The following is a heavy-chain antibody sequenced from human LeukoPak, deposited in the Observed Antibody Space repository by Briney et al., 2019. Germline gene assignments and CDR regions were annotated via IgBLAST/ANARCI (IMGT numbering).Heavy chain of an antibody. Sequence: GXSLRLSCAASGFTFSGSAMHWVRQASGKGLEWVGRIRSKANSYATAYAASVKGRFTISRDDSKNTAYLQMNSLKTEDTAVYYCTRRHYYYYMDVWGKGTTVTVSS. CDR1: GFTFSGSA. J-gene: IGHJ6*03. V-gene: IGHV3-73*01. CDR3: TRRHYYYYMDV. CDR2: IRSKANSYAT.